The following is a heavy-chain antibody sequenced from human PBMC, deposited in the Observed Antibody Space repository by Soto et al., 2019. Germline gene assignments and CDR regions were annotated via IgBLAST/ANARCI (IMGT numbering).Heavy chain of an antibody. V-gene: IGHV4-34*01. J-gene: IGHJ4*02. CDR3: AGIAVAGSIVDY. CDR1: GGSFSGYY. CDR2: INHSGST. D-gene: IGHD6-19*01. Sequence: SETLSLTCAAYGGSFSGYYWSWIRQPPGKGLEWIGEINHSGSTNYNPSLKSRVTISVDTSKNQFSLKLSSVTAADTAVYYCAGIAVAGSIVDYWGQGTLVTVSS.